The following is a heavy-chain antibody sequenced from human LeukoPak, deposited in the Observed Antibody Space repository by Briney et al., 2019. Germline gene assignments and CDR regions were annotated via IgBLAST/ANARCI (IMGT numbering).Heavy chain of an antibody. CDR3: AREHVEAIFGVVIQNWFDP. CDR2: IYYSGST. J-gene: IGHJ5*02. Sequence: PSETLSLTCTVSGGSISSYYWSWIRQPPGKGLEWIGYIYYSGSTNYNPSLKSRVTISVDTSKNQFSLKLSSVTAADTAVYYCAREHVEAIFGVVIQNWFDPWGQGTLVTVSS. CDR1: GGSISSYY. V-gene: IGHV4-59*01. D-gene: IGHD3-3*01.